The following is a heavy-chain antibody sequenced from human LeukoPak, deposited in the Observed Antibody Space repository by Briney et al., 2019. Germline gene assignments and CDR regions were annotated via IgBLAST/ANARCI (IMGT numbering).Heavy chain of an antibody. D-gene: IGHD2-21*02. CDR1: GGSFSGYY. J-gene: IGHJ4*02. Sequence: SETLSLTCAVYGGSFSGYYWSWIRQPPGKGLEWIGEINHSGSTNYNPSLKSRVTISVDTSKNQFSLKLSSATAADTAVYYCARGARSDSPLDYWGQGTLVTVSS. CDR2: INHSGST. V-gene: IGHV4-34*01. CDR3: ARGARSDSPLDY.